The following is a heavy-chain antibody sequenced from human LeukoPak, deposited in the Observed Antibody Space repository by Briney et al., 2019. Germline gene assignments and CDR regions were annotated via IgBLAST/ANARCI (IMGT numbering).Heavy chain of an antibody. V-gene: IGHV3-7*01. Sequence: PGGSLRLSCAASGFTFTSYWMTWVRQAPGKGLEWVASINEDGSEKYYADSVKGRFTISRDNSKNTLYLQMNSLRAEDTAVYYCAKAIVVVPAAPFDAFDIWGQGTMVTVSS. CDR2: INEDGSEK. D-gene: IGHD2-2*01. J-gene: IGHJ3*02. CDR1: GFTFTSYW. CDR3: AKAIVVVPAAPFDAFDI.